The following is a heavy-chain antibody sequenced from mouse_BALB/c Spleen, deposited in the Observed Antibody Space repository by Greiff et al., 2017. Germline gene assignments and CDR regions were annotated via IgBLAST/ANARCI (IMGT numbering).Heavy chain of an antibody. J-gene: IGHJ2*01. Sequence: VQLQQSGAELVKPWASVKLSCTASGFNIKDTYMHWVKQRPEQGLEWIGRIDPANGNTKYDPKFQGKATITADTSSNTAYLQLSSLTSEDTAVYYCAAITTVVATDYWGQGTTLTVSS. V-gene: IGHV14-3*02. CDR2: IDPANGNT. CDR3: AAITTVVATDY. CDR1: GFNIKDTY. D-gene: IGHD1-1*01.